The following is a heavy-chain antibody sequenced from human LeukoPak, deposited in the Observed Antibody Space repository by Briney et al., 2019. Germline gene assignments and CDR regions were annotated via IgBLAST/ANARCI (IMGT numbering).Heavy chain of an antibody. CDR2: INPSGGST. V-gene: IGHV1-46*01. J-gene: IGHJ4*02. CDR1: GYTFTGYY. D-gene: IGHD3-3*01. CDR3: GVRFLEWLDY. Sequence: GASVKVSCKASGYTFTGYYMHWVRQAPGQGLEWMGIINPSGGSTSYAQKFQGRVTMTRDTSTSTVYMELSSLRSEDTAVYYCGVRFLEWLDYWGQGTLVTVSS.